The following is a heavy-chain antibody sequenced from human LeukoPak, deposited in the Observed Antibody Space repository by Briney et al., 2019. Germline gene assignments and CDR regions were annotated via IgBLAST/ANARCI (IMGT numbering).Heavy chain of an antibody. CDR2: IWYDGSNK. Sequence: PGGSLRLSCAASGFTFSSYGMRWVRQAPGKGLEWVAVIWYDGSNKYYADSVKGRFTISRDNSKNTLYLQMNSLRAEDTAVYYCAKDRARYYYYYYMDVWGKGTTATVSS. CDR3: AKDRARYYYYYYMDV. J-gene: IGHJ6*03. V-gene: IGHV3-33*06. CDR1: GFTFSSYG.